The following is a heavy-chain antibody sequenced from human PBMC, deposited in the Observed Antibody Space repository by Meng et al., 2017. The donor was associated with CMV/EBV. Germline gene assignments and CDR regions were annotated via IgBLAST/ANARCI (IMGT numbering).Heavy chain of an antibody. Sequence: SGFSVSKYGMHWVRQAPGKGLEWVALMWYDGSMESYADSVQGRFTVSRDNSENRLYLQMDSLGAEDTAVYYCVKDSGSGSYFSNFGYWGQGTLVTVSS. V-gene: IGHV3-33*03. CDR1: GFSVSKYG. CDR2: MWYDGSME. CDR3: VKDSGSGSYFSNFGY. J-gene: IGHJ4*02. D-gene: IGHD1-26*01.